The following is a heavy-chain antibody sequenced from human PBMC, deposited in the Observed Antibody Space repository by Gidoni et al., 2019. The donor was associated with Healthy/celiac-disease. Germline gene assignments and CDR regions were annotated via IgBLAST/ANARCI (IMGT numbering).Heavy chain of an antibody. V-gene: IGHV3-74*01. CDR2: INSDGSST. CDR3: ARETYYDFWSGYYPSYWYFDL. D-gene: IGHD3-3*01. J-gene: IGHJ2*01. CDR1: GFTFRSYW. Sequence: EVQLVESGGGLVQPGGSLRLSCAASGFTFRSYWMHWVRQAPGKGLVWVSRINSDGSSTSYADSVKGRFTISRDNAKNTLYLQMNSLRAEDTAVYYCARETYYDFWSGYYPSYWYFDLWGRGTLVTVSS.